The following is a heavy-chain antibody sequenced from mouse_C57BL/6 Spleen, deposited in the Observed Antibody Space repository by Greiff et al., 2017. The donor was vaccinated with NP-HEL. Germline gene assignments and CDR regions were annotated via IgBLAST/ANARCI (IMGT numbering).Heavy chain of an antibody. J-gene: IGHJ4*01. V-gene: IGHV1-69*01. D-gene: IGHD1-1*01. CDR1: GYTFTSYW. CDR2: IDPSDSYT. Sequence: QVQLQQSGAELVMPGASVKLSCKASGYTFTSYWMHWVKQRPGQGLEWIGEIDPSDSYTNYNQKFKGKSTLTVDKSSSTAYMQLSSLTSEDSAVYYCAGHYYGSPYAMDYWGQGTSVTVSS. CDR3: AGHYYGSPYAMDY.